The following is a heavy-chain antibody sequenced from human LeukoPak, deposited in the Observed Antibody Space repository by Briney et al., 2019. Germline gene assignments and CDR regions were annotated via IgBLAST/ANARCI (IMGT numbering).Heavy chain of an antibody. CDR1: GFTFSGHS. CDR3: AKLRSIAARHFDY. Sequence: GGSLRLSCAVSGFTFSGHSMNWVRQAPGKGLEWVSYISSSGSAIYYADSVKGRFTISRDNSKNTLYLQMNSLRAEDTAVYYCAKLRSIAARHFDYWGQGTLVTVSS. CDR2: ISSSGSAI. D-gene: IGHD6-6*01. V-gene: IGHV3-48*01. J-gene: IGHJ4*02.